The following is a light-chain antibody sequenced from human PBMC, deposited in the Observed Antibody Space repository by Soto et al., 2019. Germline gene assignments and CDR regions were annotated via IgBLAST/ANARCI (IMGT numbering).Light chain of an antibody. CDR2: EVS. CDR3: SSYTSSSTLV. V-gene: IGLV2-14*01. J-gene: IGLJ2*01. CDR1: SSDVGGYNY. Sequence: QSAXTQPASVSXXPGQSITISCXGTSSDVGGYNYVSWYQQHPGKAPKLMIYEVSNRPSGVSNRFSGSKSGNTASLTISGLQAEDEADYYCSSYTSSSTLVFGGGTKLTVL.